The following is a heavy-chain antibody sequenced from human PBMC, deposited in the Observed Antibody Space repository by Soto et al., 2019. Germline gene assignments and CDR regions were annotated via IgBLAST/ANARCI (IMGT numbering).Heavy chain of an antibody. D-gene: IGHD1-26*01. CDR2: INPKSGST. CDR1: GDTFTANY. J-gene: IGHJ4*02. V-gene: IGHV1-2*02. CDR3: AGDLAKGGGSAGFDY. Sequence: ASLKVSCKASGDTFTANYIHWVRQAPGQGFEWMGWINPKSGSTNYPQKFQGRVTMTRDTSLSTVYMPLTRLTSDDTAVYYCAGDLAKGGGSAGFDYWGQGTLVTVSS.